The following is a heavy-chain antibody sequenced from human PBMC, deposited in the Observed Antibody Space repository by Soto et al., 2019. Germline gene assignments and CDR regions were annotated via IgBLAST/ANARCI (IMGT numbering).Heavy chain of an antibody. D-gene: IGHD6-13*01. CDR2: ISGSGGST. CDR1: GFTFSSYA. Sequence: EVQLLESGGGLVQPGGSLRLSCAASGFTFSSYAMSWVRQAPGKGLEWVSAISGSGGSTYYADSVKGRFTISRDNSKNTLYLQMNSLRAEDTAVYYCAKGAAAAVYYYYYYGMDVWGQGTTVTVSS. V-gene: IGHV3-23*01. CDR3: AKGAAAAVYYYYYYGMDV. J-gene: IGHJ6*02.